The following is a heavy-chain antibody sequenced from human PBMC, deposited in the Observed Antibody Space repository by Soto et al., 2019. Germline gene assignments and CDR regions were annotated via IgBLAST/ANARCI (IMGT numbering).Heavy chain of an antibody. CDR1: GGTFSSYA. CDR3: ARDRYYYDSSGYPHFDY. J-gene: IGHJ4*02. CDR2: IIPIFGTA. V-gene: IGHV1-69*06. Sequence: SVKVSCKASGGTFSSYAISWVRQAPGQGLEWMGGIIPIFGTANYAQKFQGRVTITADKSTSTAYMELGSLRSEDTAVYYCARDRYYYDSSGYPHFDYWGQGTLVTVSS. D-gene: IGHD3-22*01.